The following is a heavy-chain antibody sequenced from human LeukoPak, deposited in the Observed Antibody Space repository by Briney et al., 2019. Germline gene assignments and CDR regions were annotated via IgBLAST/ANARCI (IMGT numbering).Heavy chain of an antibody. CDR3: ARDPYVTYYYGSGSYYLNRDHFDY. V-gene: IGHV1-2*02. CDR1: GYSFSSYG. CDR2: INPNSGGT. J-gene: IGHJ4*02. D-gene: IGHD3-10*01. Sequence: GASVTVSCKASGYSFSSYGSTWVRQAPGQGLEWMGWINPNSGGTNYAQKFQGRVTMTRDTSISTAYMELSRLRSDDTAVYYCARDPYVTYYYGSGSYYLNRDHFDYWGQGTLVTVSS.